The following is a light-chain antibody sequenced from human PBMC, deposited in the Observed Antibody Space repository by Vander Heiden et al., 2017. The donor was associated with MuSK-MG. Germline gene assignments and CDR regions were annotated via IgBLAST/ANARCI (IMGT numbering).Light chain of an antibody. Sequence: IVLTQSPATLSLSPGDRATLSCRASQRVGRNLAWYQQHPGQPPRLLVYGASTRAYGAPDRFSGSGSGTEFTLTIRSLQPDDFAVYYCQQFTDRPPMYTFGQGTTLEIK. CDR3: QQFTDRPPMYT. CDR1: QRVGRN. CDR2: GAS. V-gene: IGKV3-15*01. J-gene: IGKJ2*01.